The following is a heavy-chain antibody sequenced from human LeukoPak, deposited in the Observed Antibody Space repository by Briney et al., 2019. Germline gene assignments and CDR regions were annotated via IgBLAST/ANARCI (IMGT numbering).Heavy chain of an antibody. CDR1: GGSFSGYY. D-gene: IGHD2-2*01. CDR3: ARGFVVVPAAIKY. J-gene: IGHJ4*02. V-gene: IGHV4-34*01. CDR2: INHSGST. Sequence: SETLSLTCAVYGGSFSGYYWSWIRQPPGKGLEWIGEINHSGSTNYNPSLKSRVTTSVDTSKNQFSLKLSSVTAADTAVYYCARGFVVVPAAIKYWGQGTLVTVSS.